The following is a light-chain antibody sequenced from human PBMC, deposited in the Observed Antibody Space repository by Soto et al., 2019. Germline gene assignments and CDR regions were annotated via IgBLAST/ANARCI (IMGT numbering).Light chain of an antibody. Sequence: QSVLTQPPSVSGAPGQRVTISCTGTSSNVGAGYYVDWYQQLPGTAPKLLIYGNSNRPSGVTDRFSGSTSGTSASLAITGLQAEDEAEYYCQSSDRSRSGYVVFGGGTKLTVL. V-gene: IGLV1-40*01. CDR3: QSSDRSRSGYVV. CDR1: SSNVGAGYY. J-gene: IGLJ2*01. CDR2: GNS.